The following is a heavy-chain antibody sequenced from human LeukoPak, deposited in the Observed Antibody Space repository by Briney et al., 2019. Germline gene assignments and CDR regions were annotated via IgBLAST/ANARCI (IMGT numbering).Heavy chain of an antibody. CDR3: AGDAAADFDY. V-gene: IGHV3-21*01. D-gene: IGHD6-13*01. CDR1: GFTFSSYS. J-gene: IGHJ4*02. Sequence: PGGSLRLSCAPSGFTFSSYSMNWVRQAPGKGLEWVSSISSSSSYIYSADSVKGRFTISRDNAKNSLYLQMNSLRAEDTAVYYCAGDAAADFDYWGQGTLVTVSP. CDR2: ISSSSSYI.